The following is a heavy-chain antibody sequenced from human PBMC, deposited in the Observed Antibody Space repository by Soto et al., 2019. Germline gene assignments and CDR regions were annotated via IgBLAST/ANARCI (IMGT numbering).Heavy chain of an antibody. Sequence: GASVKVSCKASGYTFTTYYIHWVRQAPGQGLEWMGLISPSDGSTTYAQKFQGRVTMTRDTSTSTVYMDLSSLRSEDTAVYYCARLHLPRYTYFDYRGQGTLVTVSS. J-gene: IGHJ4*02. CDR3: ARLHLPRYTYFDY. CDR1: GYTFTTYY. CDR2: ISPSDGST. V-gene: IGHV1-46*03. D-gene: IGHD5-18*01.